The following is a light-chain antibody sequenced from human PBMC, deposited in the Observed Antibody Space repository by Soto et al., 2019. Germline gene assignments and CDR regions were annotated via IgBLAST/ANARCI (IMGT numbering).Light chain of an antibody. CDR3: KSYAGSNTYV. V-gene: IGLV2-8*01. CDR2: EVT. Sequence: QSVLTQPPSASGSPGQSVTISCTGTSSDVGGYKYVSWYQHHPGKAPKVVIYEVTKRPSGVPDRFSGSQSGNTASLTVSGLQAEDEADYYCKSYAGSNTYVFGSGTKLTVL. CDR1: SSDVGGYKY. J-gene: IGLJ1*01.